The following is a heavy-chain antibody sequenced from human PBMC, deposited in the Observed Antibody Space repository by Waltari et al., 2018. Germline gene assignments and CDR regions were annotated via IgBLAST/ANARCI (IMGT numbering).Heavy chain of an antibody. CDR2: ISSSSSTI. V-gene: IGHV3-48*01. CDR1: GFTFSSYS. J-gene: IGHJ6*02. CDR3: ARGYCSSTSCYTYYGMDV. D-gene: IGHD2-2*02. Sequence: EVQLVESGGGLVQPGGSLRLSCAASGFTFSSYSMNWVRQAPGQGLEWVSYISSSSSTIYYADSVKGRFTISRDNAKNSLYLQMNSLRAEDTAVYYCARGYCSSTSCYTYYGMDVRGQGTTVTVSS.